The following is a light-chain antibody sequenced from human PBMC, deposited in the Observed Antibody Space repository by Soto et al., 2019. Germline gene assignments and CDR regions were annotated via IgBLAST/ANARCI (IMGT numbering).Light chain of an antibody. CDR2: RNN. Sequence: QSVLTQPPSASWTPGQSVTISCSGSSSNIGSNYVYWYQQLPGTAPKLLIYRNNQRPSGVPDRFSGSKSGTSASLAISGLRSEDEADYYCAAWDDSLSGVVFGGGTKVTVL. V-gene: IGLV1-47*01. J-gene: IGLJ2*01. CDR3: AAWDDSLSGVV. CDR1: SSNIGSNY.